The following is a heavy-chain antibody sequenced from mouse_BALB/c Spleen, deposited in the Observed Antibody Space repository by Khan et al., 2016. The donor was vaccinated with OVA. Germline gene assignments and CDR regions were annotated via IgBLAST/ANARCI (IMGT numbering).Heavy chain of an antibody. J-gene: IGHJ3*02. CDR3: ARSTYRYAFGY. CDR2: IIYTGYT. CDR1: GDSITTGY. Sequence: EVQLQESGPSLVKPSQTLSLTCSVTGDSITTGYWNWIRKFPGNKLEYMGYIIYTGYTYYNPSLNSRISITRPTSNNQYSLQLNSMTEEDTATYYCARSTYRYAFGYWGQGTLVTVSA. V-gene: IGHV3-8*02. D-gene: IGHD2-14*01.